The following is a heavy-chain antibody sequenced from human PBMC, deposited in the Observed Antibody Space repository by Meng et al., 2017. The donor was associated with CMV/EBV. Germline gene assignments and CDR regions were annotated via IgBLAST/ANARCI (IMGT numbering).Heavy chain of an antibody. D-gene: IGHD6-6*01. CDR2: ISYDGSNK. V-gene: IGHV3-30-3*01. CDR3: ARDGGQLPGGFDY. J-gene: IGHJ4*02. Sequence: SLKISCAASGFTFSSYAMHWVRQAPGKGLEWVAVISYDGSNKYYADSVKGRFTISRDNSKNTLYLQMNSLRAEDTAVYYCARDGGQLPGGFDYWGQGTLVTVSS. CDR1: GFTFSSYA.